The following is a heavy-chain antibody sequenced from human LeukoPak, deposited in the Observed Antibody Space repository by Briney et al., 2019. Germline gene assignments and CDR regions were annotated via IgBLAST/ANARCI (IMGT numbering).Heavy chain of an antibody. D-gene: IGHD3-3*01. CDR3: ARVGVVIPYYYYYMDV. J-gene: IGHJ6*03. CDR1: GFTFTSYW. CDR2: INTDGSST. Sequence: GGSLRLSCAASGFTFTSYWMHWVRQAPGKGLVWVSRINTDGSSTSYADSVKGRFTISRDNAKNTLYLQMNSLRAEDTAVYYCARVGVVIPYYYYYMDVWGKGTTVTVSS. V-gene: IGHV3-74*01.